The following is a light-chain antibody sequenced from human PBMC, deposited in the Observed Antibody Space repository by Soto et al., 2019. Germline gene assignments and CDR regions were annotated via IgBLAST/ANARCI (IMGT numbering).Light chain of an antibody. CDR3: QQVNSYPFT. CDR1: QSISSY. V-gene: IGKV1-9*01. Sequence: DIQMTQSPSSLSASVGDRVTITCRASQSISSYLNWYQQKPGKAPKLLIYAASSLQSGVPSRFSGSGSGTEFTLTISSLQPEDFATYYCQQVNSYPFTFGPGTKVDI. CDR2: AAS. J-gene: IGKJ3*01.